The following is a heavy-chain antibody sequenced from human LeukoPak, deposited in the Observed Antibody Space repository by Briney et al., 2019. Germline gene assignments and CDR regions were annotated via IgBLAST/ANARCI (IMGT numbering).Heavy chain of an antibody. D-gene: IGHD2-15*01. CDR1: GFTFSSYG. Sequence: GGSLRLSCAASGFTFSSYGMHWVRQAPGKRLEWVAVIWYDGSNKYYADSVKGRFTISRDNSKNTLYLQMNSLRAEDTAVYYCARSPLWTMTRSGFDPWGQGTLVTVSS. CDR2: IWYDGSNK. J-gene: IGHJ5*02. V-gene: IGHV3-33*01. CDR3: ARSPLWTMTRSGFDP.